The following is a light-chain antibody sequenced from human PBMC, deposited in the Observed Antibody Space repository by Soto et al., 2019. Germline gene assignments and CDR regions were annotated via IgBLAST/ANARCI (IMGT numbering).Light chain of an antibody. Sequence: EVVMTQSPATLSVSPGERATLSCRASQSVNATLAWYQQKPGQAPRLLIHGASNRATGIPARFSGSGFGTDFILTISSLRSEDFAVYYCQQYNTWLWTFGQGTKVEI. CDR3: QQYNTWLWT. CDR2: GAS. CDR1: QSVNAT. J-gene: IGKJ1*01. V-gene: IGKV3-15*01.